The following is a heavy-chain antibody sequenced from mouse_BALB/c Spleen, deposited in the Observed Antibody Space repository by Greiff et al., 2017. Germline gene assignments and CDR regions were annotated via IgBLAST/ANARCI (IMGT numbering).Heavy chain of an antibody. D-gene: IGHD1-1*01. V-gene: IGHV5-6*03. Sequence: DVMLVESGGGLVKPGGSLKLSCAASGFTFSSYGMSWVRQTPDKRLEWVATISSGGSYTYYPDSVKGRFTISRDNAKNTLYLQMSSLKSEDTAMYYCARPPSYYGSSSFAYWGQGTLVTVSA. CDR2: ISSGGSYT. CDR3: ARPPSYYGSSSFAY. J-gene: IGHJ3*01. CDR1: GFTFSSYG.